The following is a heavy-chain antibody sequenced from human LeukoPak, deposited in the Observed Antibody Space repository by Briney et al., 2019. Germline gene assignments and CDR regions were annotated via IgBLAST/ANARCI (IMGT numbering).Heavy chain of an antibody. V-gene: IGHV3-23*01. J-gene: IGHJ6*03. CDR1: GFTFRNYA. CDR2: ISDSARIK. CDR3: AKSGVPNYYYYYYMDV. Sequence: GGSLRLSCATSGFTFRNYAMSWVRQAPGKGLEWVSVISDSARIKNYADSVKGRFTISSDSSAVYLQMNSLRAEDTAVYYCAKSGVPNYYYYYYMDVWGKGTTVTVSS. D-gene: IGHD2-8*01.